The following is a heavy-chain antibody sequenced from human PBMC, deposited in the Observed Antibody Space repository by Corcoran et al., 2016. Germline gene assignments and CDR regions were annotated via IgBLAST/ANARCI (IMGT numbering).Heavy chain of an antibody. Sequence: EVQLVESGGGLIQPGGSLRLSCAASGFTVSSNYMSWVRQAPGKGLEWVSVIYSGGSTYYADSVKGRFTISRDNSKKTLYLQMNSLRAEDTAVYYCAREETAVAGAFDYWGQGTLVTVSS. D-gene: IGHD6-19*01. V-gene: IGHV3-53*01. CDR3: AREETAVAGAFDY. CDR2: IYSGGST. CDR1: GFTVSSNY. J-gene: IGHJ4*02.